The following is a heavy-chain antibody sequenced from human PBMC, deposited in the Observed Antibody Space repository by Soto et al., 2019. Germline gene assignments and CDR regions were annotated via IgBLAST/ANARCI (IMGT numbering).Heavy chain of an antibody. CDR2: ISGSGGST. V-gene: IGHV3-23*01. D-gene: IGHD6-19*01. CDR3: AKGAGRAGIHLNWFDP. J-gene: IGHJ5*02. CDR1: GFTFSSYA. Sequence: GGSLRLSCAASGFTFSSYAMSWVRQAPGKGLEWVSAISGSGGSTYYADSVKGRFTISRDNSKNTLYLQMNSLRAEDTAVYYCAKGAGRAGIHLNWFDPWGQGALVTVS.